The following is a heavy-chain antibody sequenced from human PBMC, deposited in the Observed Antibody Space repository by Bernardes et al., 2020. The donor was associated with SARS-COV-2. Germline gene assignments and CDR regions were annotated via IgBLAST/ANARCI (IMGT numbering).Heavy chain of an antibody. CDR1: GGSISSSSYY. CDR2: IYYSGST. Sequence: SETLSLTCTVSGGSISSSSYYWGWIRQPPGKGLEWIGSIYYSGSTYYNPSLKSRVTISVDTSKNQFSLKLSSVTAADTAVYYCARHYDFWSGYPGQDYYYGMDVWGQGTTVTVSS. CDR3: ARHYDFWSGYPGQDYYYGMDV. V-gene: IGHV4-39*01. D-gene: IGHD3-3*01. J-gene: IGHJ6*02.